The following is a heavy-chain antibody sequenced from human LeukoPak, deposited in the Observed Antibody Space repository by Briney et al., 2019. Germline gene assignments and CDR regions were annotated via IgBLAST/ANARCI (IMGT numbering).Heavy chain of an antibody. Sequence: PSETLSLTCTVSGGSISSYYWSWIRQPPGKGLEWIGYIYYSGSTNYNPSLKSRVTISVDTSKNQFSLKLSSVTAADTAVYYCARDGYNYRRFDYWGQGTLVTVSS. CDR3: ARDGYNYRRFDY. CDR2: IYYSGST. CDR1: GGSISSYY. D-gene: IGHD5-24*01. V-gene: IGHV4-59*01. J-gene: IGHJ4*02.